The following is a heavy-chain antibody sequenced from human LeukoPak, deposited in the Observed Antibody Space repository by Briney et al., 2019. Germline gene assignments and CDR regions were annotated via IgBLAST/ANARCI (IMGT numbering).Heavy chain of an antibody. CDR3: ARVSGYSGTWYVDY. D-gene: IGHD6-13*01. Sequence: PGGSLRLSCAASGFTFSSYWMHWVRQAPGKGLVWVSRIKSDGIATSYADSVKGRFTTSRDNSKNTLYLQMNSLRADDTAVYYCARVSGYSGTWYVDYWGQGTLVTVSS. V-gene: IGHV3-74*01. CDR1: GFTFSSYW. J-gene: IGHJ4*02. CDR2: IKSDGIAT.